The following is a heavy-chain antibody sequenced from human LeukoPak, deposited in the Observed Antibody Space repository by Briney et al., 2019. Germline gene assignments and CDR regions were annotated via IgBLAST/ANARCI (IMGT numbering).Heavy chain of an antibody. CDR2: IYTSGST. J-gene: IGHJ6*03. Sequence: SETLSLTCTVSGGSISSYYWSWIRQPAGKGLEWIGRIYTSGSTNYNPSLKSRVTMSVDTSKNQFSLKLSSVTAADTAVYYCASGSSSSGYYYYYMDVWGKGTTVTVS. D-gene: IGHD6-6*01. CDR1: GGSISSYY. CDR3: ASGSSSSGYYYYYMDV. V-gene: IGHV4-4*07.